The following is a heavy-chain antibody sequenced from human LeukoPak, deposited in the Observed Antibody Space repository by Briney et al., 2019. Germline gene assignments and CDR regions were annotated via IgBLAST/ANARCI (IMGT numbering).Heavy chain of an antibody. V-gene: IGHV3-7*01. J-gene: IGHJ4*02. CDR3: ARIGYSSSSLDY. Sequence: GGSLRLSCAASGFIFSNYWMAWVRQAPGKGLEWVANIKPDGSEHYYVDSVKGRLTISRDNAKNSVYLQVNSLRVEDTAVYYCARIGYSSSSLDYWGQGTPVTVSS. CDR2: IKPDGSEH. CDR1: GFIFSNYW. D-gene: IGHD6-13*01.